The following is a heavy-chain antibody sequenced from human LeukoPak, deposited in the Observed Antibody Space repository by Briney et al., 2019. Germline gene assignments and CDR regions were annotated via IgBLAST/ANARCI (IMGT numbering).Heavy chain of an antibody. CDR2: IDHSGSA. Sequence: PSETLSLTCAVYGGSFSGYYWSWIRQPPGKGLEWIGEIDHSGSANYNPSLKSRVTITVDTSKNHFSLKLSSVTAADTAVYFCARTITIFGVGIVRPGYMDVWGKGTTVTVSS. D-gene: IGHD3-3*01. CDR1: GGSFSGYY. CDR3: ARTITIFGVGIVRPGYMDV. V-gene: IGHV4-34*01. J-gene: IGHJ6*03.